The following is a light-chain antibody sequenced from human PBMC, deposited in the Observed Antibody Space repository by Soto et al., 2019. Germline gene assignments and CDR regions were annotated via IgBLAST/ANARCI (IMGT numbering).Light chain of an antibody. Sequence: DIQMTQSPSTLSASVGDRVTITCRASKSISNWLAWYQQKPGKATKILIYKAYTLKSGVPSRFSGSGSGTEFTLTISSLQPDDFATYYCQHYNSYSEAFGQGTKVDI. CDR3: QHYNSYSEA. V-gene: IGKV1-5*03. J-gene: IGKJ1*01. CDR1: KSISNW. CDR2: KAY.